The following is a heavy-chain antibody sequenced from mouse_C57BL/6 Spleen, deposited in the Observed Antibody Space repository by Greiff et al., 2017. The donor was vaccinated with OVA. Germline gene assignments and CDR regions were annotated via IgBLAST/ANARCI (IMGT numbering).Heavy chain of an antibody. D-gene: IGHD2-5*01. J-gene: IGHJ2*01. CDR2: IDPETGGT. Sequence: QVQLQQSGAELVRPGASVTLSCKASGYTFTDYEMHWVKQTPVHGLEWIGAIDPETGGTAYNQKFKGKAILTADKASSTAYLELRSLTSEDSAVYYCTRRSYSNYPFDDWGQGTTLTVSS. CDR3: TRRSYSNYPFDD. V-gene: IGHV1-15*01. CDR1: GYTFTDYE.